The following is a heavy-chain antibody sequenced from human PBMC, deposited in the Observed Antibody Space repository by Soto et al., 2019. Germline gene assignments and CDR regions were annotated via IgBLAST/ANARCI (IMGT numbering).Heavy chain of an antibody. CDR3: AFFPPSHPAEFDD. V-gene: IGHV3-30-3*01. CDR1: GFTFGRYS. Sequence: SLGLSCADSGFTFGRYSMHWFRQAPGKGLVWVAVSSYDGTNAYKADSVKGRFTISRDNSKNTLYLQMSSLGPEDTAVYYCAFFPPSHPAEFDDWGQGTLVTVSS. CDR2: SSYDGTNA. J-gene: IGHJ4*02. D-gene: IGHD3-3*01.